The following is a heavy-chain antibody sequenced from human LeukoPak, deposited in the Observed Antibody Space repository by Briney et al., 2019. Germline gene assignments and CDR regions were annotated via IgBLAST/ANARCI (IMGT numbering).Heavy chain of an antibody. Sequence: SETLSLTCTVSGGSISSSSDYWGWIRQPPGKGLEWIGSIYHSGRTYYNPSLKSRVTISVDTSKNQFSLKLNSVTAADTAVYFCARTQEAGYSSGRYDSYYYYYMDVWGKGTTVTISS. V-gene: IGHV4-39*07. CDR2: IYHSGRT. D-gene: IGHD6-19*01. J-gene: IGHJ6*03. CDR1: GGSISSSSDY. CDR3: ARTQEAGYSSGRYDSYYYYYMDV.